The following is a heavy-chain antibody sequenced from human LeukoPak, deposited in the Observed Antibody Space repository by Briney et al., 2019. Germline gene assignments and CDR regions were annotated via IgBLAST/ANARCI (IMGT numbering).Heavy chain of an antibody. V-gene: IGHV4-4*07. J-gene: IGHJ4*02. D-gene: IGHD4-17*01. Sequence: SETLSLTCTVSGGSISSYYWSWIRQPAGKGLEIGRIYTSGTTHYNPSLKSRVTMSVDTSKNQFSLKLSSVTAADTAVYYCARLSTVTTSFDYWGQGTLVTVSS. CDR3: ARLSTVTTSFDY. CDR1: GGSISSYY. CDR2: IYTSGTT.